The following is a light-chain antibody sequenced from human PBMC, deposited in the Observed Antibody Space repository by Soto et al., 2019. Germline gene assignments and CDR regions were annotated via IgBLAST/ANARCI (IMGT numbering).Light chain of an antibody. J-gene: IGLJ3*02. CDR2: DVS. CDR1: SSDVGAYDY. V-gene: IGLV2-14*01. Sequence: QSVLTQPASVSGSPGQSITISCTGTSSDVGAYDYVSWYQQYPGKAPKLLIYDVSNRPSGVSNRFSGSKSGNTASLTISGLQAEDEADYYCSSYANSAREWVFGGGTKLTVL. CDR3: SSYANSAREWV.